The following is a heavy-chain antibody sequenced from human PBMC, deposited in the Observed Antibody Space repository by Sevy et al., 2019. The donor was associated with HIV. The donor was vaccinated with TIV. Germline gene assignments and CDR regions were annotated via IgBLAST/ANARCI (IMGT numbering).Heavy chain of an antibody. Sequence: GGSLRLSCAASGFTFSDYYMSWIRQAPGKGLEWVSYISSSGSNIYYADSVKGRFTVSRDNAKNSMYLQMNSLRAEDTAVYYCARALAAAASSWGQGALVTVSS. J-gene: IGHJ5*02. V-gene: IGHV3-11*04. D-gene: IGHD6-13*01. CDR1: GFTFSDYY. CDR2: ISSSGSNI. CDR3: ARALAAAASS.